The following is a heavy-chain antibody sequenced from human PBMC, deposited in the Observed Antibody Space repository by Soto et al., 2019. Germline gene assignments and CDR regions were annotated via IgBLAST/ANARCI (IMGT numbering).Heavy chain of an antibody. CDR2: ISSSSSYI. CDR3: ARGPSYSSGLFPEGGYFDY. V-gene: IGHV3-21*01. D-gene: IGHD6-19*01. Sequence: GGSLRLSCAASGFTFSSYSMNWVRQAPGKGLEWVSSISSSSSYIYYADSVKGRFTISRDNAKNSLYLQMNSLRAEDTAVYYCARGPSYSSGLFPEGGYFDYWGQGTLVTVSS. CDR1: GFTFSSYS. J-gene: IGHJ4*02.